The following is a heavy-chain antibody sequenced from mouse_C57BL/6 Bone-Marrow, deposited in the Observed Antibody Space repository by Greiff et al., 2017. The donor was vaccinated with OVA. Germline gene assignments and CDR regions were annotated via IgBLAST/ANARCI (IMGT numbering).Heavy chain of an antibody. CDR3: ARRGTVVAHWYFDV. CDR1: GYTFTSYT. Sequence: QVQLQQSGAELARPGASVKMSCKASGYTFTSYTMHWVNQRPGQGLEWIGYINPSSGYTKYNQKFKDKATLTADKSSSTAYMQLSSLTSEDSAVYYCARRGTVVAHWYFDVWGTGTTVTVSS. J-gene: IGHJ1*03. D-gene: IGHD1-1*01. V-gene: IGHV1-4*01. CDR2: INPSSGYT.